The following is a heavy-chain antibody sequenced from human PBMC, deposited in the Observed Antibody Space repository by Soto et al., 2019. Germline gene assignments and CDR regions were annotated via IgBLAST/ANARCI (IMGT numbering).Heavy chain of an antibody. Sequence: GGSLRLSCAASGFTFSSYWMSWVRQAPGKGLEWVANIKQDGSEKYYVDSVKGRFTISRDNAENSLYLQMNSLRAEDTAVYYCARVGDSYDSLTGYYFSCYFDYWGQGTLVTVSS. J-gene: IGHJ4*02. CDR1: GFTFSSYW. V-gene: IGHV3-7*01. D-gene: IGHD3-9*01. CDR2: IKQDGSEK. CDR3: ARVGDSYDSLTGYYFSCYFDY.